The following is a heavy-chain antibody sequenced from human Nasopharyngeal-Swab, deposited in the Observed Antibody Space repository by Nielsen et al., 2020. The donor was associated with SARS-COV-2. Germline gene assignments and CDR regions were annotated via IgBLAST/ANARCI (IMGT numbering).Heavy chain of an antibody. Sequence: GGSLRLSCAASGFTFSSYGMHWVRQAPGKGLEWVAVISYDGSNKYYADSVKGRFTVSRDNSKSTLYLQMNSLRAEDTAVCYCAKGTITMVRGVIGWFDPWGQGTLVTVSS. J-gene: IGHJ5*02. V-gene: IGHV3-30*18. CDR1: GFTFSSYG. CDR3: AKGTITMVRGVIGWFDP. CDR2: ISYDGSNK. D-gene: IGHD3-10*01.